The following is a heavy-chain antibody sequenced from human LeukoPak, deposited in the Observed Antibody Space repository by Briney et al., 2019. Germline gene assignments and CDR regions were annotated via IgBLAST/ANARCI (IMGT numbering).Heavy chain of an antibody. Sequence: SETLSLTCTVSGGSVSSGSHYWSWIRQPPGKGLEWIGYIPNSGSTNYNPSLKSRVTISVDTSKNQFSLKLSSVTAADTAVYYCARASGDHRLDYWGQGTLVTVSS. CDR2: IPNSGST. J-gene: IGHJ4*02. D-gene: IGHD3-10*01. CDR3: ARASGDHRLDY. V-gene: IGHV4-61*01. CDR1: GGSVSSGSHY.